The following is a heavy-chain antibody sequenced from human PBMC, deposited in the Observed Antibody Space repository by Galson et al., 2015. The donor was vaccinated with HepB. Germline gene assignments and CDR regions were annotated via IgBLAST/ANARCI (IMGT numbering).Heavy chain of an antibody. CDR2: IWYDGSNK. J-gene: IGHJ6*02. V-gene: IGHV3-33*08. CDR1: GFTFSSYG. Sequence: SLRLSCAASGFTFSSYGMHWVRQAPGKGLEWVAVIWYDGSNKYYADSVKGRFTISRDNSKNTLYLQMNSLRAEDTAVYYCARDLSGYDFVGYYYYGMDVWGQGTTVTVSS. D-gene: IGHD5-12*01. CDR3: ARDLSGYDFVGYYYYGMDV.